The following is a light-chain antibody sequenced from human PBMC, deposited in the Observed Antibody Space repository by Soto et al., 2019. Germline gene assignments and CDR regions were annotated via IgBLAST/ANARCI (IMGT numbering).Light chain of an antibody. CDR1: QSISSSY. J-gene: IGKJ1*01. CDR2: GAS. CDR3: QQYGSSSWT. Sequence: EIVLTQSPGTLSLSAGKRATTSCRASQSISSSYLAWYQQRTGQAPRLRIYGASSRATCIPDRVSGSGSGTECTLTSSRLEPEDFAVYYCQQYGSSSWTFGQGTKVDIK. V-gene: IGKV3-20*01.